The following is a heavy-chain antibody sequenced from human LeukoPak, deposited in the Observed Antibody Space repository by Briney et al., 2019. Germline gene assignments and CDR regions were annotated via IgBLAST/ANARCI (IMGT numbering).Heavy chain of an antibody. CDR3: ALAPNSNWFDF. D-gene: IGHD2-8*01. CDR2: IHYSGSS. Sequence: PSETLSLTCSVSGDSVSNFYWNWIRQSPGKGLERIGNIHYSGSSIYNPSLKSRATISIDTSRKQFFLKLSSVTAADTAVYYCALAPNSNWFDFWGQGTLVTVSS. J-gene: IGHJ5*01. CDR1: GDSVSNFY. V-gene: IGHV4-59*08.